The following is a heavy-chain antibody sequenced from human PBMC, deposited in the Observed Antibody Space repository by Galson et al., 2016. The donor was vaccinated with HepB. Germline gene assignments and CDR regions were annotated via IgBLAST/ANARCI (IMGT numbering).Heavy chain of an antibody. CDR1: GYTFSIYY. CDR2: INPSGGTT. CDR3: ARALHDLLTSAPVDGMDV. D-gene: IGHD3-9*01. V-gene: IGHV1-46*01. Sequence: SVKVSCKASGYTFSIYYIHWVRQAPGQGLEWLGIINPSGGTTVYAQNFQARVTLTRDPSTSSVYMELTSLTSGDTAIYFCARALHDLLTSAPVDGMDVCGQGTMVTVSS. J-gene: IGHJ6*02.